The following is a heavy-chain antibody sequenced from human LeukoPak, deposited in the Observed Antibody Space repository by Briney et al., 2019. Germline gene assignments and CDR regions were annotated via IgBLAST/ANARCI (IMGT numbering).Heavy chain of an antibody. CDR1: GFTLSSYE. CDR3: ARGSGWFDNWFDP. CDR2: ISSSGSTI. Sequence: GGSLRLSCAASGFTLSSYEMNWVRQAPGKGLEWVSYISSSGSTIYYADSVKGRFTISRDNAKNSLYLQMNSLRAEDTAVYYCARGSGWFDNWFDPWGQGTLVTVSS. J-gene: IGHJ5*02. D-gene: IGHD6-19*01. V-gene: IGHV3-48*03.